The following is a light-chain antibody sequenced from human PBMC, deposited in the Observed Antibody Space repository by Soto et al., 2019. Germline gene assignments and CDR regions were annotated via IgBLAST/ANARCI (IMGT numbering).Light chain of an antibody. V-gene: IGLV7-46*01. J-gene: IGLJ2*01. Sequence: QAVVTQEPSLTVSPGGTVTLTCGSSTGAVTSGHYPYWFQQKPGQAPRTLIYDTSNKHSWTPARFSGSLLGGKAALTLSGAQPEDEAEYYCLLSYSGARPHVVFGGGTKLTVX. CDR1: TGAVTSGHY. CDR3: LLSYSGARPHVV. CDR2: DTS.